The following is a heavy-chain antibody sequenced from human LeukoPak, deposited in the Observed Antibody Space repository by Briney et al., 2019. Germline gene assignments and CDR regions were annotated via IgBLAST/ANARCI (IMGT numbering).Heavy chain of an antibody. V-gene: IGHV4-59*08. Sequence: SETLSLTCTVSGGSISSYYWSWIRQPPGKGLEWIGYIYYSGSTNYNPSLKSRVAISVDTPKNQFSLKLSSVTAADTAVYYGARLSYWNDEDYYFDYWGQGTLVTVSS. J-gene: IGHJ4*02. CDR2: IYYSGST. D-gene: IGHD1-1*01. CDR1: GGSISSYY. CDR3: ARLSYWNDEDYYFDY.